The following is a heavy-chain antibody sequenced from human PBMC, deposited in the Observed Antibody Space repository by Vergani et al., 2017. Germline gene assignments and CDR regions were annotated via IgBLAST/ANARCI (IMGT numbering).Heavy chain of an antibody. CDR3: AKGAAYHDILTAYSAMDV. CDR2: ISFDGTKI. Sequence: VQLVEWGGAVVQPGGSLRLSCAASGFAFTTYGMHWARQAPGKGLAWVAFISFDGTKIYYADSVKGRFTISGDNSKNSLYLQMTSLRAEDTAVYYCAKGAAYHDILTAYSAMDVWGQDTTVTVS. J-gene: IGHJ6*02. D-gene: IGHD3-9*01. V-gene: IGHV3-30*02. CDR1: GFAFTTYG.